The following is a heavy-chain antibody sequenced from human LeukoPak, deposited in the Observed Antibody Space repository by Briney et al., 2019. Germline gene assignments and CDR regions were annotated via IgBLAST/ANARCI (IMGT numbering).Heavy chain of an antibody. D-gene: IGHD5-18*01. V-gene: IGHV1-69*13. CDR2: IIPIFGTA. Sequence: SVKVSCKASGGTFSSYAISWVRQAPGQGLEWMGGIIPIFGTANYAQKFQGRVTITADESTSTAYMELSSLRAEDTAVYYCAREKSPRLQLWPHQEQEAYYYGMDVWGQGTTVTVSS. CDR3: AREKSPRLQLWPHQEQEAYYYGMDV. J-gene: IGHJ6*02. CDR1: GGTFSSYA.